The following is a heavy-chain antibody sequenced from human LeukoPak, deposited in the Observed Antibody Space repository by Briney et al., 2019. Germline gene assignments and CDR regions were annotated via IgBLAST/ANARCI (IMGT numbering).Heavy chain of an antibody. CDR2: INPNSGGT. J-gene: IGHJ4*02. D-gene: IGHD1-26*01. CDR3: ARVAGIRHGAPSY. CDR1: GYTFTGYY. V-gene: IGHV1-2*02. Sequence: ASEKVSCKASGYTFTGYYMHWVRQAPGQGLEWMGWINPNSGGTNYAQKFQGRVTMTRDTSISTAYMELSRLRSDDTAVYYCARVAGIRHGAPSYWGQGTLVTVSS.